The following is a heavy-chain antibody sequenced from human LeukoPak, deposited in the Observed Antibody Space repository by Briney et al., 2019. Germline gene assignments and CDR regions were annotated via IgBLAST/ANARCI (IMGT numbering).Heavy chain of an antibody. CDR1: GVSISSGDYY. V-gene: IGHV4-30-4*01. Sequence: PSQTLSLTCTVSGVSISSGDYYWSWIRQPPGKGLEWIGYIYYSGSTYYNPSLKSRVTISVDTSKNQFSLKLSSVTAADTAVYYCAREEMVRGVIDYWGQGTLVTVSS. J-gene: IGHJ4*02. CDR3: AREEMVRGVIDY. CDR2: IYYSGST. D-gene: IGHD3-10*01.